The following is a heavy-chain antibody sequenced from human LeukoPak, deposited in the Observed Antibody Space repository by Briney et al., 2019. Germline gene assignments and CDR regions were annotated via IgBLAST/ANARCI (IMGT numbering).Heavy chain of an antibody. Sequence: GGSLRLSCAASGFTFSSYAMSWVRQAPGKGLEWVSGINWNGGSTGYADSVKGRFTISRDNAKNSLYLQMNSLRAEDTALYHCARDAAGSGYQDAFDIWGQGTMVTVSS. V-gene: IGHV3-20*01. CDR1: GFTFSSYA. CDR2: INWNGGST. CDR3: ARDAAGSGYQDAFDI. J-gene: IGHJ3*02. D-gene: IGHD3-3*01.